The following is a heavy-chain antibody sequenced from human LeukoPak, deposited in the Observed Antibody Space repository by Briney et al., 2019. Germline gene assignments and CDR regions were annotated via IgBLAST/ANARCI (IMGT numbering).Heavy chain of an antibody. CDR1: GFTLGSYA. CDR3: ARSRSVLRFLEWLFFDY. D-gene: IGHD3-3*01. V-gene: IGHV4-59*01. J-gene: IGHJ4*02. Sequence: GSLRLSCAASGFTLGSYAMSWIRQPPGKGLEWIGYIYYSGSTNYNPSLKSRVTISVDTSKNQFSLKLSSVTAADTAVYYCARSRSVLRFLEWLFFDYWGQGTLVTVSS. CDR2: IYYSGST.